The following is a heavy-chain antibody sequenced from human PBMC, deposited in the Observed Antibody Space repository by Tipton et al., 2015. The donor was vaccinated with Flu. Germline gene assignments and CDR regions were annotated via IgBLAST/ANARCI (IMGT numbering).Heavy chain of an antibody. J-gene: IGHJ4*02. CDR1: GGSISSFY. CDR3: TRQVEAATRSSS. V-gene: IGHV4-4*07. Sequence: TLSLTCTVSGGSISSFYWSWIRQPAGKGLEWIGRMYTSGTTNYNPSLKSRVTMSVDTTKNQFSLKMKSVTVADTAVYYCTRQVEAATRSSSWGQGTLVTVSS. CDR2: MYTSGTT. D-gene: IGHD1-1*01.